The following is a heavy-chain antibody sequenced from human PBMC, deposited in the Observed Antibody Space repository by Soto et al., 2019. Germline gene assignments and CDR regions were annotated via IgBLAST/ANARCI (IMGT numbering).Heavy chain of an antibody. D-gene: IGHD2-2*01. J-gene: IGHJ5*02. CDR1: GASIRSGDNY. CDR3: VRGGDIVLFPTAHNWFDL. Sequence: QVQLQESGPGLVKPSQTLSLTCAVSGASIRSGDNYWSWIRQPPGKGLEWIGYIFYTGSAYYNPSLESRVSISADTSKNQLSLNLTSATAADTAVYFCVRGGDIVLFPTAHNWFDLWGQGTLVTVSS. CDR2: IFYTGSA. V-gene: IGHV4-30-4*01.